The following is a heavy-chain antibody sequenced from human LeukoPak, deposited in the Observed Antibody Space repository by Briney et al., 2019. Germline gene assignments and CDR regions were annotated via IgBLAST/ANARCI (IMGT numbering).Heavy chain of an antibody. J-gene: IGHJ4*02. CDR3: ARALSSGIAHYFDY. CDR2: ISAYNGNT. D-gene: IGHD6-13*01. CDR1: GYTFTSYG. Sequence: ASVKVSRKASGYTFTSYGISWVRQAPGQGLEWMGWISAYNGNTNYAQKLQGRVTMTTDTSTSTAYMELRSLRSDDTAVYYCARALSSGIAHYFDYWGQGTLVTVSS. V-gene: IGHV1-18*01.